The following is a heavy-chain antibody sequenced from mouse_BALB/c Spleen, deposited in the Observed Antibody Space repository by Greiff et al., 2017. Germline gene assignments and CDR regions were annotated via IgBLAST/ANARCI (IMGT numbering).Heavy chain of an antibody. D-gene: IGHD2-4*01. CDR3: TRGEGNDYDGFAY. V-gene: IGHV5-6-4*01. J-gene: IGHJ3*01. CDR1: GFSFSSYT. Sequence: EVKLMESGGGLVKPGGSLKLSCAASGFSFSSYTMSWVRQTLEKRLEWVATISSGGSYTYYPDSVKGRFTISRDNAKNTLCLQMSSLKSEDTAMYYCTRGEGNDYDGFAYGGQGTLVTVSA. CDR2: ISSGGSYT.